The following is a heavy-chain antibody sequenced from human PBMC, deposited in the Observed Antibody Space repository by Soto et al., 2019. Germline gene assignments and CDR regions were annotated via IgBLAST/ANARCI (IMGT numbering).Heavy chain of an antibody. CDR2: IYHSGST. Sequence: QLQLQESGSGLVKPSQTLSLTCAVSGGSISSGGYSWSWIRQQPGKGLEWIGYIYHSGSTYENPSLKSLVTISVDRSNDQFSLKLSSVSASDTAVYYCARVPDRWGQGTLVTVSS. J-gene: IGHJ5*02. CDR1: GGSISSGGYS. V-gene: IGHV4-30-2*01. D-gene: IGHD2-2*01. CDR3: ARVPDR.